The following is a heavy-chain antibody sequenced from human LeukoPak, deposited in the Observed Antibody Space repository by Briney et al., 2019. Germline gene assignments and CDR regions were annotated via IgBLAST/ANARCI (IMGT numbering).Heavy chain of an antibody. J-gene: IGHJ4*02. V-gene: IGHV3-30*09. Sequence: GGPLRLSCAASGFAFSSNAMHWVRQAPGKGLEWVADMSYDGKKINYADSVKGRFAISRDKSKNTLYLRMNSLRPEDTAIYYCVTDITMVRGGSWGQGTLVTVSS. D-gene: IGHD3-10*01. CDR3: VTDITMVRGGS. CDR1: GFAFSSNA. CDR2: MSYDGKKI.